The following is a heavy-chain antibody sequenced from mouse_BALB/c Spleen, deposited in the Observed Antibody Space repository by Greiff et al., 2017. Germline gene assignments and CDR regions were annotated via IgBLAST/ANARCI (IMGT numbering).Heavy chain of an antibody. CDR1: GYTFTDYE. J-gene: IGHJ2*01. V-gene: IGHV1-15*01. Sequence: QVQLQQSGAELVRPGASVTLSCKASGYTFTDYEMHWVKPTPVHGLEWIGAIDPETGGTAYNQKFKGKATLTADKSSSTAYMELRSLTSEDSAVYYCTRLITRGRNFDYWGQGTTLTVSS. CDR2: IDPETGGT. D-gene: IGHD2-4*01. CDR3: TRLITRGRNFDY.